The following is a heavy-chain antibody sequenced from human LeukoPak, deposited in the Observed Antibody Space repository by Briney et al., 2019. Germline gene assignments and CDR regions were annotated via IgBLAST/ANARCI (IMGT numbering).Heavy chain of an antibody. CDR2: IWDHGTYK. V-gene: IGHV3-33*01. Sequence: GGSLRLSCAASGFTFSSYGMHWVRQAPGKGLKWVAVIWDHGTYKYYADSVKGRFTISRDNSKNTLSLQMNSLRAEDTAVYYCVRPVDAYPHNAFDYWRQGTLVTVSS. CDR1: GFTFSSYG. D-gene: IGHD5-12*01. CDR3: VRPVDAYPHNAFDY. J-gene: IGHJ4*02.